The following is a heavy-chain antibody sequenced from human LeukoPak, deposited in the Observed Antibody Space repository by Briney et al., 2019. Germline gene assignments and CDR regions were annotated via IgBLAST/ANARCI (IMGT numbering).Heavy chain of an antibody. J-gene: IGHJ5*02. CDR3: ARGGFYDGGWFDP. Sequence: SGTLSLTCAVYGGSFSGYYWSWIRQPPGKGLEWIGEINHSGSTNYNPSLKSRVTISVDTSKNQFSLKLSSVTAADTVVYYCARGGFYDGGWFDPWGQGTLVTVSS. D-gene: IGHD3-3*01. CDR2: INHSGST. CDR1: GGSFSGYY. V-gene: IGHV4-34*01.